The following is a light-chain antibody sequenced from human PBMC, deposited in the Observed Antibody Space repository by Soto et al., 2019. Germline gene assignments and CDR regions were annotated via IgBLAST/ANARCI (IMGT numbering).Light chain of an antibody. V-gene: IGLV1-40*01. Sequence: QSVLTQPPSVSGAPGRRVTISCTGSSSNIGAGYDVHWYQQLPGTAPKLLIYGNSNRPSGVPDRFSGSKSGTSASLAITGLQAEDEADYYCQSYDSSRHVVFGGGTKVTVL. J-gene: IGLJ2*01. CDR2: GNS. CDR3: QSYDSSRHVV. CDR1: SSNIGAGYD.